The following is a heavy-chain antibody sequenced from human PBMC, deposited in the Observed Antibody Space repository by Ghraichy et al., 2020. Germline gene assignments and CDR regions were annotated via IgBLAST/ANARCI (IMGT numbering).Heavy chain of an antibody. D-gene: IGHD1-26*01. J-gene: IGHJ6*03. CDR2: IIPIFGTA. V-gene: IGHV1-69*13. CDR1: GGTFSSYA. Sequence: SVKVSCKASGGTFSSYAISWVRQAPGQGLEWMGGIIPIFGTANYAQKFQGRVTITADESTSTAYMELSSLRSEDTAVYYCAGGTGWELLRYYYYMDVWGKGTTVTVSS. CDR3: AGGTGWELLRYYYYMDV.